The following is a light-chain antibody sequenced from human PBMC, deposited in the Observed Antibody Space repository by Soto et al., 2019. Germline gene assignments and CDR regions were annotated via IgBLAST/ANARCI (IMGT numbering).Light chain of an antibody. J-gene: IGKJ5*01. Sequence: SPGTLSLSPGGTATLSCRASQSVRSTYLAWYQQKPGQAPRLLIHGASSRATGIPDRFSGSGSGTDFTLTISRLEPEDFAVYYCQQYGSSLSITFGQGTRLEIK. CDR3: QQYGSSLSIT. CDR2: GAS. V-gene: IGKV3-20*01. CDR1: QSVRSTY.